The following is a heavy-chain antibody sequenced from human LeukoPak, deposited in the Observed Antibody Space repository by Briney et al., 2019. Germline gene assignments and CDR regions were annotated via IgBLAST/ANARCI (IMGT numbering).Heavy chain of an antibody. J-gene: IGHJ4*02. Sequence: SETLSLTCTVSGGSINSGGYYWSWIRQHPGKGLEWIGYIYYSGSTYYNPSLKSRVTTSIDTSKNQFSLKLSSVTAADTAVYYCARDRGYGSGSYYYDYWGQGTLVTVSS. CDR3: ARDRGYGSGSYYYDY. CDR1: GGSINSGGYY. D-gene: IGHD3-10*01. CDR2: IYYSGST. V-gene: IGHV4-31*03.